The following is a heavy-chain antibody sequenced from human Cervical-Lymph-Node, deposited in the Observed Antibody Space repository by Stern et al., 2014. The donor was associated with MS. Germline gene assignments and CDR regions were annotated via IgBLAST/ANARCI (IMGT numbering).Heavy chain of an antibody. D-gene: IGHD2-2*01. J-gene: IGHJ6*02. V-gene: IGHV1-2*02. Sequence: QVQLVESGAEVKEPGVSVTVSCKASGYTFIAYYVHWVRQAPGQGLEWLGWINENSGATKYAQKFQGRATMTRDKSLEYVALAPTSLRSDDTAVYYCARSYFFVVPASMVGGMDVWGQGTTVTVSS. CDR2: INENSGAT. CDR3: ARSYFFVVPASMVGGMDV. CDR1: GYTFIAYY.